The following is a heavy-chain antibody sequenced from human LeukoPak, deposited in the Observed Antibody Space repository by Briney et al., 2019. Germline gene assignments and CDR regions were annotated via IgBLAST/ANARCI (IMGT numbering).Heavy chain of an antibody. D-gene: IGHD5-24*01. CDR3: ARGRGGGYNYRNWFDP. CDR2: IYSTGDT. V-gene: IGHV4-4*07. CDR1: GGSISGYY. J-gene: IGHJ5*02. Sequence: SETLSLTCTVSGGSISGYYWNWIRQPAGKGLEWIGRIYSTGDTNYNPSLKSRVTISVDTSKNQFSLKLSSVTAADTAVYYCARGRGGGYNYRNWFDPWGQGTLVTVSS.